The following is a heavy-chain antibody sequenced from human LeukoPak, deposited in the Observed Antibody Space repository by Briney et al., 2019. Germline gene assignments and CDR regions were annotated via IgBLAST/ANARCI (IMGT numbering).Heavy chain of an antibody. Sequence: GESLKSSCKGSGYSFTSYWIGWVRQMPGKGLEWMGIIYPGDSGTRYSPSFQGQVTISADKSISTAYLQWSSLKASDTAMYYCARLGRRDGYEAGPGDYYYYYGMDVWGQGTTVTVSS. D-gene: IGHD5-24*01. J-gene: IGHJ6*02. CDR2: IYPGDSGT. V-gene: IGHV5-51*01. CDR3: ARLGRRDGYEAGPGDYYYYYGMDV. CDR1: GYSFTSYW.